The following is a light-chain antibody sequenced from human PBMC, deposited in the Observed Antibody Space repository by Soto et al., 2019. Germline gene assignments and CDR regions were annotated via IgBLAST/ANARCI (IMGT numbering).Light chain of an antibody. CDR3: CSNAGSSTVV. V-gene: IGLV2-23*01. CDR2: EGS. CDR1: SSDVGSYNL. J-gene: IGLJ2*01. Sequence: QSALTQPASVSGSPGQSITISCTGTSSDVGSYNLVSWYQQHPGKAPKLMIYEGSKRPSGVSNRFSGSKSSNTASLTISGLQAEDEADYYCCSNAGSSTVVFGGGTKLTVL.